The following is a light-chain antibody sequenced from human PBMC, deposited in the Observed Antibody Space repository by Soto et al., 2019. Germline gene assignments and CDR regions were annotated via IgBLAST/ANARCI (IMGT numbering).Light chain of an antibody. V-gene: IGKV1-12*01. CDR2: TAS. Sequence: IQMTQSPSSVSASVGDRVTITCRASQGISSWLAWYQQKPGTAPQLLIYTASRLQSGVPSRFSGGGSWTNFTLTINSLQPEDFATYFCQQANSFPFTFGPGTKVDIK. CDR1: QGISSW. J-gene: IGKJ3*01. CDR3: QQANSFPFT.